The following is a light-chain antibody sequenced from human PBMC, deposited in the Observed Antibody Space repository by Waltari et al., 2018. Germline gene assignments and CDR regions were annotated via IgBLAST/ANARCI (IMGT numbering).Light chain of an antibody. J-gene: IGKJ2*01. CDR2: DTS. V-gene: IGKV3-11*01. Sequence: EIVLTQSPATLSLSPGDRATLSCRASESIASPLVWYQQKPGQPPRILIYDTSNRAACSPARFSGSGSGTDFSLTISSLEPEDFVVYYCQQRSHWPMYTFGQGTKLEIK. CDR3: QQRSHWPMYT. CDR1: ESIASP.